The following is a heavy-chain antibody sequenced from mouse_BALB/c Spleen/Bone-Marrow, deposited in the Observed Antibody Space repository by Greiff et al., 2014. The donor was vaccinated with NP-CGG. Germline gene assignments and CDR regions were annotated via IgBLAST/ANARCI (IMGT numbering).Heavy chain of an antibody. D-gene: IGHD2-14*01. V-gene: IGHV14-3*02. Sequence: EVQLQQSGAELVKPGASVKLSCTASGFNIKDTYIHWVKQKPEQGLEWIGRIDPANGNTKYDPKFQGKATIATDTSSKTAYLQLSSLTSEDTAVYYCAQGYDWAMDYWGQGTSVTVSS. CDR2: IDPANGNT. CDR3: AQGYDWAMDY. J-gene: IGHJ4*01. CDR1: GFNIKDTY.